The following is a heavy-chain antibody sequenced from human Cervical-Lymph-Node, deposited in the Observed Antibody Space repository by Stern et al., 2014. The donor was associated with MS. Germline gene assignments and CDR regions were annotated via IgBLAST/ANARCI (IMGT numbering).Heavy chain of an antibody. CDR2: ISAYNGNT. D-gene: IGHD2-15*01. CDR1: GYTFTSYG. CDR3: ARGLLGSENAFDI. J-gene: IGHJ3*02. Sequence: VQLVESGAAVKKPGASVKVSCKASGYTFTSYGISLVRQGPGQGLELEGCISAYNGNTNYAQKLQGRVTMTTDTSTSTAYMELRSLRSDDTAVYYCARGLLGSENAFDIWGQGTMVTVSS. V-gene: IGHV1-18*01.